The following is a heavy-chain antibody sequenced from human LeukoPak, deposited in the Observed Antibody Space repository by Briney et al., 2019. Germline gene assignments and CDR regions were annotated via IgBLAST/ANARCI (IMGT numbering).Heavy chain of an antibody. CDR2: INPSGGST. CDR1: GYTFTRYY. CDR3: ARDQTDCSSNSCHNFHYGMDV. V-gene: IGHV1-46*01. Sequence: ASVKVSCKASGYTFTRYYIHWVRQAPGQGLEWMGIINPSGGSTSYAQKFQGRVTMTRDTSTSIVYMELSSLRSEDTAVYYCARDQTDCSSNSCHNFHYGMDVWGQGTTVTVSS. J-gene: IGHJ6*02. D-gene: IGHD2-2*01.